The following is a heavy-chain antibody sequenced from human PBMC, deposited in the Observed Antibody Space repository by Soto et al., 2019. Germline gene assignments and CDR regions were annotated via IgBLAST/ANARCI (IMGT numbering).Heavy chain of an antibody. D-gene: IGHD3-16*02. CDR1: GFPSSTYA. Sequence: DVQLLESGGGLVEPGGSLTLSCAASGFPSSTYALNWVRQAPGKGPEWVSTISESGHHTHYADSVKGRFTISRDKSKNTLSLQMNRLRVDDTAIYYCTKSDGCGGGACYTGTYYYFDVWGRGTLLTVSS. CDR3: TKSDGCGGGACYTGTYYYFDV. J-gene: IGHJ2*01. V-gene: IGHV3-23*01. CDR2: ISESGHHT.